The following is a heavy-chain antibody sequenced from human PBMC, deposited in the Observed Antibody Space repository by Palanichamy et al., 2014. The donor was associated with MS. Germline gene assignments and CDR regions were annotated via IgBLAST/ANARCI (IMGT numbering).Heavy chain of an antibody. CDR1: GFTFAMNG. V-gene: IGHV3-30*03. D-gene: IGHD2-21*02. CDR3: TTRGTRVTEGFQY. J-gene: IGHJ1*01. Sequence: QVQLVESGGGVVQPGRSLRLSCAASGFTFAMNGLHWVRQAPGKGLEWVAGISYDESNRYYGSSVKGRFNISRDNSKNTLYLQMNSLRPEDTAFYYCTTRGTRVTEGFQYWGQGTLVIVSS. CDR2: ISYDESNR.